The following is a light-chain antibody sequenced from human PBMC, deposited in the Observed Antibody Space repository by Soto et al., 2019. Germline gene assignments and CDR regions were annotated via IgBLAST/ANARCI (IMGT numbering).Light chain of an antibody. CDR3: QQYIGWPPGT. V-gene: IGKV3-15*01. J-gene: IGKJ1*01. Sequence: EIVLTQSPGTLSLSPGERATLSCRASHSVSNNYLAWYQQKPGQAPRLLIYGASTRATGIPARFSGSGSGTVFTLTISSLQSADFAVYYCQQYIGWPPGTFGQGTKVDIK. CDR1: HSVSNN. CDR2: GAS.